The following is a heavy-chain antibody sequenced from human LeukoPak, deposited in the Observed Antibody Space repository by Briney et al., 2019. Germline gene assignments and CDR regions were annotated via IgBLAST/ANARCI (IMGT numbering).Heavy chain of an antibody. D-gene: IGHD3-22*01. CDR1: GSTLTQLS. Sequence: ASVKVSCKVFGSTLTQLSMHWVRQAPGKGLEWMGGFDPEADETVYAQNFHGRVTVTDDTLSDTTYMELSSLRSKDTAVYYCATAAEIYYYDTGGIWGQGTMVTVSS. CDR2: FDPEADET. J-gene: IGHJ3*02. CDR3: ATAAEIYYYDTGGI. V-gene: IGHV1-24*01.